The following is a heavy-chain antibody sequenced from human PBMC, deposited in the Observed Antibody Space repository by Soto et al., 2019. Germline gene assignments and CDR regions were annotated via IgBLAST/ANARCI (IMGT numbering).Heavy chain of an antibody. CDR2: ISAHNDNT. CDR3: ARGRYGDY. D-gene: IGHD1-1*01. Sequence: QVHLVQSGAEVKKPGASVKVYCKCSGYTFTSYGITWVRQAPGQGLEWMGWISAHNDNTDYAQKLQGSVTVTRDTSTSTAYRELRSLRSDDTAVYYCARGRYGDYWGQGALVTVSS. J-gene: IGHJ4*02. CDR1: GYTFTSYG. V-gene: IGHV1-18*01.